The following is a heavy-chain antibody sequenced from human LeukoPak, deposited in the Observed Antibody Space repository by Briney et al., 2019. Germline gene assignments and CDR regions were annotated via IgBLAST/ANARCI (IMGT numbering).Heavy chain of an antibody. CDR2: IYTSGST. V-gene: IGHV4-4*07. Sequence: KASETLSLTCTVSGGSISSYYWSWIRQPAGKGLEWIGRIYTSGSTNYNPSLKSRVTMSVDTSKNQFSLKLSSVTAADTAVYYCARTSRDYYYYYMDVGGKGTTVTVSS. CDR3: ARTSRDYYYYYMDV. J-gene: IGHJ6*03. CDR1: GGSISSYY.